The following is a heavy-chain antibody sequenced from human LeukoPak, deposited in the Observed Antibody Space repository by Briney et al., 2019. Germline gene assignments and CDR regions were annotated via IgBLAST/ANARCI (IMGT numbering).Heavy chain of an antibody. Sequence: GESLKISCQVSEYNFIDYWIGWVRQMPGKGLEWMGFIYPGDSDTRYSPSFQGQVTISADKSISTAYLQWSSLKASDTAIYYCARHRGFREFSFVDYWGREPWSPSPQ. CDR2: IYPGDSDT. CDR1: EYNFIDYW. V-gene: IGHV5-51*01. D-gene: IGHD3-10*01. CDR3: ARHRGFREFSFVDY. J-gene: IGHJ4*02.